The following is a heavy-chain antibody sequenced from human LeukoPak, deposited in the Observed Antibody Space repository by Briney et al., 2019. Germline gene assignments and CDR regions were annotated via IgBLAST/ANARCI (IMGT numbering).Heavy chain of an antibody. CDR3: ARNKRADI. Sequence: PGGSLRLSCAASGFTFSTYAMSWVRQAPGKGLEWVSAISGSGSGGITYYADSVRGRFTISRDDAKNSLSLQMISLRAEDTAVYYCARNKRADIWGQGTMVSVYS. CDR1: GFTFSTYA. D-gene: IGHD1/OR15-1a*01. V-gene: IGHV3-23*01. J-gene: IGHJ3*02. CDR2: ISGSGSGGIT.